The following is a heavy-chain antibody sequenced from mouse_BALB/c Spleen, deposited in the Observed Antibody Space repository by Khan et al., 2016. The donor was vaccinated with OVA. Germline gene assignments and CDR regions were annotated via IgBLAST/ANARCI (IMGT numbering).Heavy chain of an antibody. V-gene: IGHV1-4*01. Sequence: VQLQESGSELARPGASVKMSCKASGYTFTSYTMHWVKQRPGQGLEWIGYINPSNGYTNYNQKFKDKATLNAEKSYSTAYMQLSSLTSEDSAVYYCAREWAYYRYDGGVAYWGQGTLVTVSA. CDR2: INPSNGYT. J-gene: IGHJ3*01. CDR1: GYTFTSYT. D-gene: IGHD2-14*01. CDR3: AREWAYYRYDGGVAY.